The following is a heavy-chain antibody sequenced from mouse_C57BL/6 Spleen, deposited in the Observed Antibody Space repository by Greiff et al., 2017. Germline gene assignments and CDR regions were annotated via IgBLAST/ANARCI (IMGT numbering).Heavy chain of an antibody. V-gene: IGHV5-4*01. CDR2: ISDGGSYT. CDR3: ARAPRIITTVGYFDY. CDR1: GFTFSSYA. Sequence: EVQRVESGGGLVKPGGSLKLSCAASGFTFSSYAMSWVRQTPEKRLEWVATISDGGSYTYYPDNVKGRFTISRDNAKNYLYLQMSHLKSEDTAMYYCARAPRIITTVGYFDYWGQGTTLTVSS. J-gene: IGHJ2*01. D-gene: IGHD1-1*01.